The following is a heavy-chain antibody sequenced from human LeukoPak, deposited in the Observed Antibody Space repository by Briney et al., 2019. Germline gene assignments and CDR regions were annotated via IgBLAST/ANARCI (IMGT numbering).Heavy chain of an antibody. J-gene: IGHJ4*02. V-gene: IGHV4-38-2*01. CDR2: IYHSGST. Sequence: PSETLSLTCAVSGYSISSGYYWGWIRQPPVKGLEWNGSIYHSGSTYYNPSLKSRVTISVDTSKNQLSLKLSSVTAADTAVYYCARRRSRGEDAAMVTDWGQGTLVTVSS. D-gene: IGHD5-18*01. CDR1: GYSISSGYY. CDR3: ARRRSRGEDAAMVTD.